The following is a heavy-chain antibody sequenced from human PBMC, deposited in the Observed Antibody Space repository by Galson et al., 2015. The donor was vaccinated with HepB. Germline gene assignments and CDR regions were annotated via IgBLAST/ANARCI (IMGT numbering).Heavy chain of an antibody. Sequence: RLSCAASRFAFSNFEMNWVRQAPGKGLEWVSYIDSSGSTIFYADSVKGRFTISRDNARNSLFLQMNSLRAEDTAVYYCARSGGLYGPRTFDYWGQGTLVTVSS. D-gene: IGHD2-8*02. J-gene: IGHJ4*02. V-gene: IGHV3-48*03. CDR3: ARSGGLYGPRTFDY. CDR2: IDSSGSTI. CDR1: RFAFSNFE.